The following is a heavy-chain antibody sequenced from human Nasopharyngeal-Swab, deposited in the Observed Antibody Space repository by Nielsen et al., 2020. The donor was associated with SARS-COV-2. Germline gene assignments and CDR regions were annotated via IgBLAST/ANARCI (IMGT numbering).Heavy chain of an antibody. Sequence: GESLKISCAVSGFTFSSYAMSWVRQAPGKGLEWVSGISGSGVGTYYADSVKGRFTISRDNSKKTLYLQWNSLRAEDTAVYYCARMRRGGYSDYNYYYYGMDVWGQGTTVTVSS. J-gene: IGHJ6*02. V-gene: IGHV3-23*01. CDR3: ARMRRGGYSDYNYYYYGMDV. CDR1: GFTFSSYA. D-gene: IGHD4-11*01. CDR2: ISGSGVGT.